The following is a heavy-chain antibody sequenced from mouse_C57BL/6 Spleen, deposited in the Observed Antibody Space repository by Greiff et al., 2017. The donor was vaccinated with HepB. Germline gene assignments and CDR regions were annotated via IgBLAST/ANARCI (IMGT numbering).Heavy chain of an antibody. Sequence: EVQLQQSGPELVKPGASVKISCKASGYTFTDYYMNWVKQSHGKSLEWIGDINPNNGGTSYNQKFKGKATLTVDKSSSTAYMELRSLTSEDSAVYYCARSRWDYAMDYWGQGTSVTVSS. CDR2: INPNNGGT. V-gene: IGHV1-26*01. CDR3: ARSRWDYAMDY. D-gene: IGHD1-1*02. J-gene: IGHJ4*01. CDR1: GYTFTDYY.